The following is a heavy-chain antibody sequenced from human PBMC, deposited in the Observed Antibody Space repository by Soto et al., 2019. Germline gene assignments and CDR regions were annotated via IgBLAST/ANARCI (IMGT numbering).Heavy chain of an antibody. CDR2: IYSHGDT. V-gene: IGHV3-53*05. D-gene: IGHD2-15*01. J-gene: IGHJ4*02. CDR1: GFTVSNNY. CDR3: ARKTASGGKGGC. Sequence: EVRLVETGGDLIQPGGSLRLSCAVSGFTVSNNYMYWVRQPPGKGLEWVSLIYSHGDTRYADSVRGRFTVSRDNSKNTLYLQMNSLRREDTAVYYCARKTASGGKGGCWGQGTLVTVSS.